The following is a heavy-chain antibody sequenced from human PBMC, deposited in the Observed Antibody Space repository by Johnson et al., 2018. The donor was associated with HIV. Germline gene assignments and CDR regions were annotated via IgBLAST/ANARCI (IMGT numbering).Heavy chain of an antibody. CDR3: ARVQGVQWELLDGDACDI. J-gene: IGHJ3*02. CDR1: GFTFSSYA. Sequence: QMLLVESGGGVVQPGRSLRLSCAASGFTFSSYAMHWVRHAPGKGLEWVAVISYDGSNKYYADSVKGRFTISRDNSKNTLYLQMNSLRAEDPAVYYCARVQGVQWELLDGDACDIWGQGTMVTVSS. V-gene: IGHV3-30*04. CDR2: ISYDGSNK. D-gene: IGHD1-26*01.